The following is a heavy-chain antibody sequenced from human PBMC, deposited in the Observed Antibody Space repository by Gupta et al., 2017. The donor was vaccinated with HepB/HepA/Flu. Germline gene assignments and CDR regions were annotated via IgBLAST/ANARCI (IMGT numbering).Heavy chain of an antibody. D-gene: IGHD1/OR15-1a*01. J-gene: IGHJ5*02. CDR1: GGSISSYY. CDR3: ARLVNRWWFDP. V-gene: IGHV4-59*08. CDR2: IYYSGST. Sequence: QVQLQESGPGLVKPSETLSLTCTVSGGSISSYYWSWIRQPPGKGLEWIGYIYYSGSTNYNPSLKSRVTISVDTSKNQFSLKLSSVTAADTAVYYCARLVNRWWFDPWGQGTLVTVSS.